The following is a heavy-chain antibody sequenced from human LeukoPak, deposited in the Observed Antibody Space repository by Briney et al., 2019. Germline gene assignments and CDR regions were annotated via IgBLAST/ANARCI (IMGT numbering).Heavy chain of an antibody. Sequence: SVKVSCKASGGTFISYAISWVRQAPGQGLEWMGRIIPIFGTANYAQKFQGRGTITTDESTSTAYMELSSLRSEDTAVYYCASEYCSGGSCFALFDYWGQGTLVTVSS. CDR1: GGTFISYA. V-gene: IGHV1-69*05. CDR2: IIPIFGTA. J-gene: IGHJ4*02. D-gene: IGHD2-15*01. CDR3: ASEYCSGGSCFALFDY.